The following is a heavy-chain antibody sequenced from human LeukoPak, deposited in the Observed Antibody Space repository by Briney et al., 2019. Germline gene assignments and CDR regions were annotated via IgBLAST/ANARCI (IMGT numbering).Heavy chain of an antibody. J-gene: IGHJ4*02. V-gene: IGHV3-21*01. CDR2: ISSGSSYI. CDR1: GFTFSSYS. Sequence: KTGGSLRLSCAASGFTFSSYSMNWVRQAPGKGLEWVSSISSGSSYIYYADSVKGRFTISRDNAKNSLYLQMNSLRAEDTAVYYCARVGTVTKGDYWGQGTLVTVSS. D-gene: IGHD4-11*01. CDR3: ARVGTVTKGDY.